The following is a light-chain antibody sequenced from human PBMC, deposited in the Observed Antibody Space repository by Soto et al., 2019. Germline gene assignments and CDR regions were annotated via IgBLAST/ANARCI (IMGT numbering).Light chain of an antibody. CDR3: QTFDTSLSGYV. CDR1: SSNIGAGYA. CDR2: DNS. Sequence: QSVLTQPPSVSGAPGQRVTISCTGSSSNIGAGYAVHWYQHLPGTAPKVLIYDNSNRPSGVPDRCSSSKSGTSASLAIAGLRAEDEADYYCQTFDTSLSGYVFGTGTKVTVL. V-gene: IGLV1-40*01. J-gene: IGLJ1*01.